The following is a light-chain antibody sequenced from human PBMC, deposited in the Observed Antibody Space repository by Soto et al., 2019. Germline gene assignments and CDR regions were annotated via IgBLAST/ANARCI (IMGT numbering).Light chain of an antibody. Sequence: EIVLTQSPASLSLSPGERATLSCRASQSVSRSSAWYQQKPGQAPRLLIYGASSRATGIPDRFSGSGSGTDFTLTISRLEPEDFVLYYCQHFRAFGQGTRLEIK. CDR2: GAS. V-gene: IGKV3-20*01. CDR1: QSVSRSS. CDR3: QHFRA. J-gene: IGKJ5*01.